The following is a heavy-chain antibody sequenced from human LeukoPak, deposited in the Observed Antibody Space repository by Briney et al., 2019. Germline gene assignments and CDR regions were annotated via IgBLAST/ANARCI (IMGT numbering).Heavy chain of an antibody. V-gene: IGHV4-4*07. Sequence: SETLSLTCTVSGGSISSYYWSWIRQPAGKGLEWIGRIYFSGSTDYNPSPKSRVTMSIDTSKNQFSLRLSSVTAADTAVYYCARDGGVFGSESYLNFWGQGALVTVSS. CDR2: IYFSGST. CDR3: ARDGGVFGSESYLNF. CDR1: GGSISSYY. J-gene: IGHJ4*02. D-gene: IGHD3-10*01.